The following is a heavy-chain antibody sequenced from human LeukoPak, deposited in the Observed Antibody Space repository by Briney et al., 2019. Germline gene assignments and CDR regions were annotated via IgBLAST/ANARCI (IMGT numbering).Heavy chain of an antibody. CDR3: ARDPAGDLAFDI. D-gene: IGHD7-27*01. Sequence: KPSQTLSLTCAISGDSVSSNSAAWNWIRQPPSGGLEWLGRTSYRSRWYNDFALSVKSRITINPDTTKNQFSLRLNSVTPEDTAVYYCARDPAGDLAFDIWGQGTMVTVSS. CDR2: TSYRSRWYN. J-gene: IGHJ3*02. CDR1: GDSVSSNSAA. V-gene: IGHV6-1*01.